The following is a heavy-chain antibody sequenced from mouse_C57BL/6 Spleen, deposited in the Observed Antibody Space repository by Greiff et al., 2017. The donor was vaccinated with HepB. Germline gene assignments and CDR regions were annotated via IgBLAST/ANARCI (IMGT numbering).Heavy chain of an antibody. CDR2: IDPETGGT. CDR3: TRSDSNYYFDY. CDR1: GYTFTDYE. V-gene: IGHV1-15*01. D-gene: IGHD2-5*01. Sequence: VKLMESGAELVRPGASVTLSCKASGYTFTDYEMHWVKQTPVHGLEWIGAIDPETGGTAYNQKFTGKAILTADKSSSTAYMELRSLTSEDSAVYYCTRSDSNYYFDYWGQGTTLTVSS. J-gene: IGHJ2*01.